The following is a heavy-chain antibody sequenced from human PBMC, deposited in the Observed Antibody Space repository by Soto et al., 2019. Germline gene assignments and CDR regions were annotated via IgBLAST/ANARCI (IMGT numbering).Heavy chain of an antibody. CDR1: GFTFSSHG. CDR2: ISYDGSNQ. D-gene: IGHD4-17*01. CDR3: AKGSSVRWLNTFFDY. J-gene: IGHJ4*02. V-gene: IGHV3-30*18. Sequence: QVQLVESGGGVVQPGRSLRVSCAASGFTFSSHGMQWVRQAPGKGLEWVAVISYDGSNQYYADSVKGRFTVSRDNSKNTLYLQMNSLRAEDTAVYYCAKGSSVRWLNTFFDYWGQGTLVTVSS.